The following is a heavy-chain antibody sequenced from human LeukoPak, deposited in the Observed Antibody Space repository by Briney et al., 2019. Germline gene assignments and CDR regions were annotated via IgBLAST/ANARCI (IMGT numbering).Heavy chain of an antibody. CDR1: GGSISSYY. Sequence: SETLSLTCTVSGGSISSYYWSWIRQPPGKGLEWIGYVHYSGSTNYNPSLKSRVTISVDTSKNQFSLKLSSVTTADTAVYYCARVEEGYGSGRRGNFYYYYMDVWGQGTMVTVSS. J-gene: IGHJ6*03. CDR3: ARVEEGYGSGRRGNFYYYYMDV. CDR2: VHYSGST. D-gene: IGHD3-10*01. V-gene: IGHV4-59*01.